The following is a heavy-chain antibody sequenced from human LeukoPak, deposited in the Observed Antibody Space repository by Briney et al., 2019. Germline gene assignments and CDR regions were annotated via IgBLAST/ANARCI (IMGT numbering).Heavy chain of an antibody. CDR3: ARGGDIPFDY. Sequence: GGSLRLSCVVSGFPLNLFAVTWVRQAPGRGLEWVSAISGSGGSTYYADSVKGRFTISRDNAKNSLYLQMNSLRAEDTAVYYCARGGDIPFDYWGQGTLVTVSS. V-gene: IGHV3-23*01. CDR2: ISGSGGST. J-gene: IGHJ4*02. D-gene: IGHD5-12*01. CDR1: GFPLNLFA.